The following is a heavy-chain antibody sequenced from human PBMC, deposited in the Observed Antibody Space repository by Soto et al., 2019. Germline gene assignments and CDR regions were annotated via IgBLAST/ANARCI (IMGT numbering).Heavy chain of an antibody. V-gene: IGHV3-33*08. CDR3: ARDYDILTGYYPLGY. J-gene: IGHJ4*02. Sequence: LRLSCAASGFTFSGYAMHWVRQAPGKGLEWVAVIWYDGSNKYYADSVKGRFTISRDNSKNTLYLQMNSLRAEDTAVYYCARDYDILTGYYPLGYWGQGTLVTVSS. CDR2: IWYDGSNK. CDR1: GFTFSGYA. D-gene: IGHD3-9*01.